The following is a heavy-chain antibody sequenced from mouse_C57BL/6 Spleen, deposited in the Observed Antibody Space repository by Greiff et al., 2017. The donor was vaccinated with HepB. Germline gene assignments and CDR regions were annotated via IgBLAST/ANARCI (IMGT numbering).Heavy chain of an antibody. CDR3: ARRSYSNYEGYYAMDY. V-gene: IGHV1-55*01. CDR2: IYPGSGST. Sequence: QVQLQQPGAELVKPGASVKMSCKASGYTFTSYWITWVKQRPGQGLEWIGDIYPGSGSTNYNEKFKSKATLTVDTSSSTAYMQLSSLTSEDSAVYYCARRSYSNYEGYYAMDYWGQGTSVTVSS. CDR1: GYTFTSYW. J-gene: IGHJ4*01. D-gene: IGHD2-5*01.